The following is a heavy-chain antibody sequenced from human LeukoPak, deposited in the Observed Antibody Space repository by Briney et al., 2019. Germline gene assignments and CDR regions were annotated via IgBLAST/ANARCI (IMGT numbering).Heavy chain of an antibody. D-gene: IGHD6-19*01. CDR3: VRAVAGLGY. CDR1: GYSFGNFD. Sequence: GASVKVSCRASGYSFGNFDINWVRQATGQGLEWMGWMNPNSGCTGYAQKFQGRVTMTRNTSISTAYMELSSLNSDDTAVYYCVRAVAGLGYWGQGTLVTVSS. CDR2: MNPNSGCT. V-gene: IGHV1-8*01. J-gene: IGHJ4*02.